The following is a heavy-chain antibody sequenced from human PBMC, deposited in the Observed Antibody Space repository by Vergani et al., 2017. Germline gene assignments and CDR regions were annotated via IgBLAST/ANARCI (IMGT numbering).Heavy chain of an antibody. Sequence: QVQLVESGGGVVQPGRSLRLSCAASGFTFSSYGMHWVRQAPGKGLEWVAVIWYDGSNKYYADSVKGRFTISRDNSKNTLYLQMNSLRAEDTAVYYCAKEGGYYGSGSYYEEGGSALDYWGQGTLVTVSS. CDR3: AKEGGYYGSGSYYEEGGSALDY. D-gene: IGHD3-10*01. CDR2: IWYDGSNK. V-gene: IGHV3-33*06. CDR1: GFTFSSYG. J-gene: IGHJ4*02.